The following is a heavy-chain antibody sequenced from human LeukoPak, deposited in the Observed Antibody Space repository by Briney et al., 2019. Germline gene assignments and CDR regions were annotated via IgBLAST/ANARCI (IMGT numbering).Heavy chain of an antibody. CDR2: IYYSGST. V-gene: IGHV4-39*01. CDR1: GGSISSSSYY. CDR3: ARGRYYYGSGRNHNWFDP. J-gene: IGHJ5*02. Sequence: PSETLSLTCTVSGGSISSSSYYWGWIRQPPGKGLEWIVSIYYSGSTYYNPSLKSRVTLSVDTSKNQFSLKLSSVTAADTAVYYCARGRYYYGSGRNHNWFDPWGQGTLVTVSS. D-gene: IGHD3-10*01.